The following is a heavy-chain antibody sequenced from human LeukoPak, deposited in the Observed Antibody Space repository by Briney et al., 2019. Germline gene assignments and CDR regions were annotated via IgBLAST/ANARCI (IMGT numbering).Heavy chain of an antibody. CDR2: IYYSGST. D-gene: IGHD3-9*01. V-gene: IGHV4-59*01. CDR3: ARDLGVDILTGCRTVNWFDP. CDR1: GGSISSYY. J-gene: IGHJ5*02. Sequence: SETLSLTCTVSGGSISSYYWSWIRQPPGKGLEWIGYIYYSGSTNYNPSLKSRVTISVDTSKNQFSLKLSSVTAADTAVYYCARDLGVDILTGCRTVNWFDPWGQGTLVTVSS.